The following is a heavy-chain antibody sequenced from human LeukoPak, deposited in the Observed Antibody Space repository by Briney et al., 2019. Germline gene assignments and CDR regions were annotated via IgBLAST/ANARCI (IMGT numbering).Heavy chain of an antibody. CDR2: IYYSGST. J-gene: IGHJ4*02. CDR3: ARDGPTTVTTPY. CDR1: GGSISSSSYY. D-gene: IGHD4-17*01. V-gene: IGHV4-39*07. Sequence: PSETLSLTCTVSGGSISSSSYYWGWIRQPPGKGLEWIGSIYYSGSTYYNPSLKSRVTISVDTSKNQFSLKLSSVTAADTAVYYCARDGPTTVTTPYWGQGTLVTVSS.